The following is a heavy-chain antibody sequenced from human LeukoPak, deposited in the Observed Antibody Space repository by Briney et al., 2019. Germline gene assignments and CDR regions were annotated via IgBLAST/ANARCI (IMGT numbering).Heavy chain of an antibody. CDR3: ARAPMSTYYGSGSFPLDY. V-gene: IGHV4-59*01. CDR2: IYYSGST. CDR1: GGSISSYY. D-gene: IGHD3-10*01. Sequence: KPSETLSLTCTVSGGSISSYYWSWIRQPPGKGLEWIGYIYYSGSTNYNPSLKSRVTISVDTSKNQFCLKLSSVTAADTAVYYCARAPMSTYYGSGSFPLDYWGQGTLVTVSS. J-gene: IGHJ4*02.